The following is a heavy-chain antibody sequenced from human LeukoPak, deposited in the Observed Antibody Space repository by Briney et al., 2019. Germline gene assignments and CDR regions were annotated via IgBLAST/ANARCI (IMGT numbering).Heavy chain of an antibody. CDR3: ARRRTTGTTGYFDY. CDR1: RGSISTYY. Sequence: SETLSLTCTISRGSISTYYWSWIRQPLGKGLEWIGYISTGGSTNYNPSLKSRVTISVDTSKNQFSLNLSSVTAADTAVYYCARRRTTGTTGYFDYWGQGTLVTVSS. D-gene: IGHD1-1*01. CDR2: ISTGGST. J-gene: IGHJ4*02. V-gene: IGHV4-4*09.